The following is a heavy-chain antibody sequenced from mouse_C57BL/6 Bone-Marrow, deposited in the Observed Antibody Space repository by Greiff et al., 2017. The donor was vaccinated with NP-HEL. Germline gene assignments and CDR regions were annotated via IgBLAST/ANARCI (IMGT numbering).Heavy chain of an antibody. CDR3: ARHNLGEAWFAY. J-gene: IGHJ3*01. CDR1: GYAFSSYW. Sequence: QVHVKQSGAELVKPGASVKISCKASGYAFSSYWMNWVKQRPGKGLEWIGQIYPGDGDTNYNGKFKGKATLTADKSSSTAYMQLSSLTSEDSAVYFCARHNLGEAWFAYWGQGTLVTVSA. V-gene: IGHV1-80*01. D-gene: IGHD3-3*01. CDR2: IYPGDGDT.